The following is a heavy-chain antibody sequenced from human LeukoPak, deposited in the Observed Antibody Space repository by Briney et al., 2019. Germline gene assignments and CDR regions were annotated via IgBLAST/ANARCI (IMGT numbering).Heavy chain of an antibody. CDR2: IYYSGST. CDR3: ARRSVVVAATYYYDSSGPYY. Sequence: PSETLSLTCTVSGGSISSGSYYWGWIRQPLGKGLEWIGSIYYSGSTYYNPSLKSRVTISVDTSKNQFSLKLSSVTAADTAVYYCARRSVVVAATYYYDSSGPYYWGQGTLVTVSS. V-gene: IGHV4-39*07. CDR1: GGSISSGSYY. D-gene: IGHD3-22*01. J-gene: IGHJ4*02.